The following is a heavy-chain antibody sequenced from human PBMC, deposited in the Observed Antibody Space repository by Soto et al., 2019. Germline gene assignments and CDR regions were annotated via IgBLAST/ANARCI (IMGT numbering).Heavy chain of an antibody. J-gene: IGHJ6*02. CDR3: AREDRYYGSGSYSYYYGMDV. CDR2: IIPIFGTA. CDR1: GGTFSSYA. Sequence: QVQRVQSGAEVKKPGSSVKVSCKASGGTFSSYAISWVRQAPGQGLEWMGGIIPIFGTANYAQKFQGRVTITADKSTSTAYMELSSLRSEDTAVYYCAREDRYYGSGSYSYYYGMDVWGQGTTVTVSS. D-gene: IGHD3-10*01. V-gene: IGHV1-69*06.